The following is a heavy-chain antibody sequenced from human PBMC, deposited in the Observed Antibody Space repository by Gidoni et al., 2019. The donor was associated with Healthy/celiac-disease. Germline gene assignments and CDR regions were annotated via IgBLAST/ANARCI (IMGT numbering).Heavy chain of an antibody. V-gene: IGHV4-39*01. J-gene: IGHJ4*02. CDR2: IYYSGST. D-gene: IGHD3-22*01. CDR1: GASIRRRLYY. Sequence: QLTLQESAHGLVKPPETLSLTCTAPGASIRRRLYYWGWIRQPPGKGLEWIGSIYYSGSTYYNPSLKSRVTISVDTSKNQFSLKLSSVTAADTAVYYCARGPYYYDSSGYYYDYWGQGTLVTVSS. CDR3: ARGPYYYDSSGYYYDY.